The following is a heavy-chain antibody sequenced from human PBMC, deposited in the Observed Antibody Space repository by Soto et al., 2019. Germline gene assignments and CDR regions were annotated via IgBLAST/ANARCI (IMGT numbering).Heavy chain of an antibody. D-gene: IGHD5-12*01. CDR3: VIEREYSGYDFGY. V-gene: IGHV3-74*01. CDR1: GFTFSSYS. J-gene: IGHJ4*02. CDR2: INSDGSST. Sequence: EVQLVESGGGLVQPGGSLRLSCAASGFTFSSYSMHWVRQAPGKGLVWVSRINSDGSSTSYADSVKGRFTISRDNAKQMQDLKMNSLRAEDTAVYYCVIEREYSGYDFGYWGLVPLVTVSS.